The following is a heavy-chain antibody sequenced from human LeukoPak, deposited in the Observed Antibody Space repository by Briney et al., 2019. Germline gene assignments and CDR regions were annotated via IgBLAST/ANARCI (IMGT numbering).Heavy chain of an antibody. J-gene: IGHJ4*02. CDR2: INPNSGGT. CDR1: GYMFTGYY. Sequence: ASVNVSCKTSGYMFTGYYMHWVRQAPGQGLEWMGWINPNSGGTNYAQKFQGRVTMTRDTSISTAYMELSSLRSDDTAVYYCARGYCSGDCFTLFDYWGQGTLVTVSS. CDR3: ARGYCSGDCFTLFDY. V-gene: IGHV1-2*02. D-gene: IGHD2-21*02.